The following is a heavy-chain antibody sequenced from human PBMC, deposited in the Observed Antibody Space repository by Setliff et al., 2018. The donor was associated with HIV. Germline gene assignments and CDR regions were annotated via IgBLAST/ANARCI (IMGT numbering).Heavy chain of an antibody. J-gene: IGHJ6*03. V-gene: IGHV4-39*07. D-gene: IGHD3-10*01. CDR2: FYTSEIS. CDR3: ARAISTPSYYYHMDV. CDR1: GASVTSSSNY. Sequence: SETLSLTCTVSGASVTSSSNYWGWIRQPPGKGLEWIGSFYTSEISNYNSSLRSRVVISLDTSKNQFSLKLGSVTAADTAVYYCARAISTPSYYYHMDVWGTGTPVTVSS.